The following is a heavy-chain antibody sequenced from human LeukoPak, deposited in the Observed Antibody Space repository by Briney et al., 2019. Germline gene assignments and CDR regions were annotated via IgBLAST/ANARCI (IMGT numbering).Heavy chain of an antibody. CDR2: RSYDGSNK. D-gene: IGHD3-10*01. J-gene: IGHJ6*03. Sequence: PGGSLRLSCAASGFTFSNYAMHWVRQAPGKGLEWVAVRSYDGSNKYYADSVKGRFTISRDNSKNTLYLLMNSLRAEDTAVYYCARVLSGRGSLYSYYYYMDVWGKGTTVTISS. V-gene: IGHV3-30*14. CDR1: GFTFSNYA. CDR3: ARVLSGRGSLYSYYYYMDV.